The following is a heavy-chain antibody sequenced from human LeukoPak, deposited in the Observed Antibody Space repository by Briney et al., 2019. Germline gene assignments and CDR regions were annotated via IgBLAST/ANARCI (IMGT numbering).Heavy chain of an antibody. Sequence: PGGSLRLSCAASGFTFSSYWMHWVRQAPGKGLVWVSRINSDGSSTSYADSVKGRFTISRDNAKNTLYLQMNSLRAEDTAVYYRAKAINKKMGGTPFDHLGQGTLVTVSS. V-gene: IGHV3-74*01. CDR3: AKAINKKMGGTPFDH. CDR2: INSDGSST. CDR1: GFTFSSYW. J-gene: IGHJ4*02. D-gene: IGHD1-26*01.